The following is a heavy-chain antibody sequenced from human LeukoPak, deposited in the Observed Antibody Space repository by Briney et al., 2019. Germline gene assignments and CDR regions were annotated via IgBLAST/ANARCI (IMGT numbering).Heavy chain of an antibody. J-gene: IGHJ4*02. Sequence: GGSLRLSCAASGFTFSSYWMHWVRQAPGKGLEWVSGISGSDGSTYYADSVKGRFTISRDNSKSTLYLQINSLRAEDTAVYYCAKDSAKKYDDYWGQGTLVTVSS. CDR2: ISGSDGST. V-gene: IGHV3-23*01. CDR3: AKDSAKKYDDY. D-gene: IGHD2/OR15-2a*01. CDR1: GFTFSSYW.